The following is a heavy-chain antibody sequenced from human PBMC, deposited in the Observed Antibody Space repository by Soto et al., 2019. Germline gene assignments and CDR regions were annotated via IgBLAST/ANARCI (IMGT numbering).Heavy chain of an antibody. D-gene: IGHD1-26*01. CDR2: IYPGDSDT. CDR1: GYSFTSYW. CDR3: ARVRYSGRYRDAFDI. V-gene: IGHV5-51*01. Sequence: PGESLKISCKGSGYSFTSYWIGWVRQMPGKGLEWMGIIYPGDSDTRYSPSFQGQVTTSADKSISTAYLQWSSLKASDTAMYYCARVRYSGRYRDAFDIWGQATMVTV. J-gene: IGHJ3*02.